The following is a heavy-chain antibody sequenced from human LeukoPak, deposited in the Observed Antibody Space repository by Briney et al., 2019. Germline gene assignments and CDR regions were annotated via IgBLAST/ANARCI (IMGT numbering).Heavy chain of an antibody. CDR2: IKQDGSEK. J-gene: IGHJ5*02. Sequence: PGGSLRLSCAASGFTFSSYWMSWVRQAPGKGLEWVANIKQDGSEKYYVDSVKGRFTISRDNAKNSLYLQMNSLRAEDTAVYYCARDIAERYHSSSWGLWFDPWGQGTLVTVSS. V-gene: IGHV3-7*01. CDR1: GFTFSSYW. D-gene: IGHD6-13*01. CDR3: ARDIAERYHSSSWGLWFDP.